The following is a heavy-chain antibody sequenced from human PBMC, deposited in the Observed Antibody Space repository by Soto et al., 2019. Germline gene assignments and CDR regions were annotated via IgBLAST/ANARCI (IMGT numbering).Heavy chain of an antibody. V-gene: IGHV1-2*02. Sequence: ASVKVSCKASGFTFTGYYRHWVRQAPGQGLEWMGWIKSNDGDPKYAQKFQDRVTMTRDTSMNTVYMEISRLRSDDKAVYYCARDKRIYGEPPFDYLGQRTLVAVSS. CDR3: ARDKRIYGEPPFDY. CDR1: GFTFTGYY. CDR2: IKSNDGDP. J-gene: IGHJ4*02. D-gene: IGHD3-16*01.